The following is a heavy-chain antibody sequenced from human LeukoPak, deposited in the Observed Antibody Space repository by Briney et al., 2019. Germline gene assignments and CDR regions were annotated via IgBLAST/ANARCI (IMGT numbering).Heavy chain of an antibody. Sequence: ASVKVSCKASGYTFTSYGISWVRQAPGQGLEWMGWISAYNGNTNYAQKLQGRVTMTTDTSTSTAYMELRSLRSDDTAVYYCARDFGKFNSSGYYPKYFDYWGQGTRVTVSS. CDR1: GYTFTSYG. D-gene: IGHD3-22*01. V-gene: IGHV1-18*01. CDR3: ARDFGKFNSSGYYPKYFDY. CDR2: ISAYNGNT. J-gene: IGHJ4*02.